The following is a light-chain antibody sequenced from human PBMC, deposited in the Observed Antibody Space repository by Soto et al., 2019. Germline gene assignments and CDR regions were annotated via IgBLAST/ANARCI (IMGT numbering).Light chain of an antibody. V-gene: IGKV3-15*01. J-gene: IGKJ4*01. CDR3: HQYNNWPSLT. CDR2: GAY. CDR1: QSVSSN. Sequence: EIVMTQSPATLSVSPGERATLSCRASQSVSSNLAGYQQNPGQAPSLLIYGAYTRAAGIPARFSGSGSGTEFSLPISILQSEDFAVYYCHQYNNWPSLTFGGGTKFEIK.